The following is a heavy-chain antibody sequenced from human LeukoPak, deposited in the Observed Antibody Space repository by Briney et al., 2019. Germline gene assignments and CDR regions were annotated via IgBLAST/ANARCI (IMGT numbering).Heavy chain of an antibody. CDR1: GYTFTNYY. CDR3: ARDNSVGDYAWWFDP. CDR2: ITPSGGST. D-gene: IGHD1-26*01. J-gene: IGHJ5*02. V-gene: IGHV1-46*01. Sequence: ASVKVSCKASGYTFTNYYMLWVRQAPGQGLEWLGLITPSGGSTWYAQKFQGRVTMTRDMSTSTDYMELSSLRSEDTAVYYCARDNSVGDYAWWFDPWGQGTLVTVSS.